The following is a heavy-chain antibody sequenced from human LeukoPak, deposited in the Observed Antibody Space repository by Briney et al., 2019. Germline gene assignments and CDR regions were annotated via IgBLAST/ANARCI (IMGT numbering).Heavy chain of an antibody. Sequence: GGSLRLSCAASGFTFSSYSMNWVRQAPGKGLEWVSYISSSSSTIYYADSVKGRFTISRDNAENSLYLQMNSLRAEDTAVYYCARDEVDAIVVVTDSHDAFDIWGQGTMVTVSS. CDR2: ISSSSSTI. D-gene: IGHD3-22*01. CDR3: ARDEVDAIVVVTDSHDAFDI. J-gene: IGHJ3*02. V-gene: IGHV3-48*01. CDR1: GFTFSSYS.